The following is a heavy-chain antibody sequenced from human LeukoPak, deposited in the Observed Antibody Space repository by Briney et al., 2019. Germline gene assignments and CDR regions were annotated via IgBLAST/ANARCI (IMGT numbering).Heavy chain of an antibody. CDR3: ARDRAIVGATLGRGVFDY. CDR1: GGSISSYY. D-gene: IGHD1-26*01. J-gene: IGHJ4*02. Sequence: ETLSLTCTVSGGSISSYYWSWVRQAPGKGLEWISYISSGSSTIYYADSVKGRFTISRDNAKNSLYLQMNSLRAEDTAVYYCARDRAIVGATLGRGVFDYWGQGTLVTVSS. CDR2: ISSGSSTI. V-gene: IGHV3-48*01.